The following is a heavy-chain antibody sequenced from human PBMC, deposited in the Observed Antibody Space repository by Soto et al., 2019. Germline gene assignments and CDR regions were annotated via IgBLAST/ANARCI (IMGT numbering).Heavy chain of an antibody. Sequence: GESLKISCKGSGYSFTSYWIGWVRQMPGKGLEWMGIIYPGDSDTRYSPSFQGQVTISADKSISTAYLQWSSLKASDTAMYYCARHVARIAAAVNIDYWGQGTLVTVSS. CDR3: ARHVARIAAAVNIDY. V-gene: IGHV5-51*01. CDR1: GYSFTSYW. D-gene: IGHD6-13*01. J-gene: IGHJ4*02. CDR2: IYPGDSDT.